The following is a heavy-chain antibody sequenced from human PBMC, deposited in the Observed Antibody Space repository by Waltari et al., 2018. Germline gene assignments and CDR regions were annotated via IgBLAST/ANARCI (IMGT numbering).Heavy chain of an antibody. D-gene: IGHD3-3*01. J-gene: IGHJ4*02. CDR2: VRYEGTNR. V-gene: IGHV3-30*02. CDR1: GFTFTTYG. Sequence: QVQLVESGGGVVQPGGSLRLSCEASGFTFTTYGMQWVSQAPGKGVEGVAFVRYEGTNRYDADSVKGRVTVSRDKSKKTDHIQMLSLRHEDTAVYYCAKDVGPYYDFWKGPVDYWGQGILVSVSS. CDR3: AKDVGPYYDFWKGPVDY.